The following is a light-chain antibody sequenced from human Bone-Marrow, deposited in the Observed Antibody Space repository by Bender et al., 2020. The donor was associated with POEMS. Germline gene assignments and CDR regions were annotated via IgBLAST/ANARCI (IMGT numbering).Light chain of an antibody. Sequence: SYELTQPPSVSVSPGQTASISCSGDKLAITYVCWYQQKSGHSPLLVIHQNSQRPSGIPERFSGSNSGNTATLTISRVEAGDEADYYCQVWDSSSDHYVFRTRTKVTVL. J-gene: IGLJ1*01. V-gene: IGLV3-1*01. CDR2: QNS. CDR1: KLAITY. CDR3: QVWDSSSDHYV.